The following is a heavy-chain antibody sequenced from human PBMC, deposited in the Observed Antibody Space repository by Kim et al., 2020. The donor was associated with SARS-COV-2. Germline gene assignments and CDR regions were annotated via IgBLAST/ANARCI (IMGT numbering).Heavy chain of an antibody. V-gene: IGHV1-69*01. D-gene: IGHD1-26*01. CDR2: A. CDR3: ARGPGGRILGY. J-gene: IGHJ4*02. Sequence: ANYAQKFQGRVTITADESTSTAYMELSSLRSEDTAVYYCARGPGGRILGYWGQGTLVTVSS.